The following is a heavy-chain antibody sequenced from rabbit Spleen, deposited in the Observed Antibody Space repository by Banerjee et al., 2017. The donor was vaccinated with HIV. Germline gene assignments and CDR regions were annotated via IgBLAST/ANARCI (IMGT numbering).Heavy chain of an antibody. Sequence: QEQLVESGGGLVQPGGSLKLSCKASGFDFSSYGVSWVRQAPGKGLEWIGYIDPLFGTTYYANWVNGRFTISSHNAQNTLYLQLNSLTAADTATYFCVRGASSSGYYNLWGQRTLVTVS. CDR2: IDPLFGTT. J-gene: IGHJ4*01. CDR3: VRGASSSGYYNL. V-gene: IGHV1S47*01. CDR1: GFDFSSYG. D-gene: IGHD1-1*01.